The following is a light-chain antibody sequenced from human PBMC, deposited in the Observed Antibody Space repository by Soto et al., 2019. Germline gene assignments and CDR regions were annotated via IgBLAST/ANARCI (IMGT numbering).Light chain of an antibody. CDR1: QGISSY. CDR3: QHLDTYPLT. J-gene: IGKJ4*01. Sequence: DIQLTQSPSFLSASVGDRVTITCRASQGISSYLAWYQQKPGKAPKLLIHAASTLQSGVPSRFSGSGSGTEFTLTISSRQPEDFATYYCQHLDTYPLTFGGGTKMEIK. CDR2: AAS. V-gene: IGKV1-9*01.